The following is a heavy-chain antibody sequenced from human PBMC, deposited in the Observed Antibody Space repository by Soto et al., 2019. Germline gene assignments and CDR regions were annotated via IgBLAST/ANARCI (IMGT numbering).Heavy chain of an antibody. CDR1: GYTFSSYG. CDR3: ARDSVGTIFGHEGYGMDV. J-gene: IGHJ6*02. CDR2: ISAYNGNT. Sequence: ASVKVSCKASGYTFSSYGISWVRQAPGQGLEWMGWISAYNGNTNYAQKLQGRVTVTTDTSTSTAYMELRSLRSDDPAVYYCARDSVGTIFGHEGYGMDVWGQGTTVTVSS. V-gene: IGHV1-18*04. D-gene: IGHD3-3*01.